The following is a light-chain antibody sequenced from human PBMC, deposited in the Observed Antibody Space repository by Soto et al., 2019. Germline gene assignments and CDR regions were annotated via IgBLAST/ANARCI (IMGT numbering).Light chain of an antibody. J-gene: IGKJ1*01. Sequence: NQSPCAVSLSTKERAPLYCRASQSVSSYLAWYQQKPGQAPRLLIYGASSRATGIPARFSGSGSGTEFALTINNLQSEDFAVYYCQQYNNWRTFGQGTKVDIK. CDR2: GAS. CDR3: QQYNNWRT. CDR1: QSVSSY. V-gene: IGKV3D-15*01.